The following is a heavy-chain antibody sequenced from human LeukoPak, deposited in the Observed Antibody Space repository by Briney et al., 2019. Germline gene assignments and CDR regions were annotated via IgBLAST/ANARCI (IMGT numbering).Heavy chain of an antibody. CDR2: IYYSGST. J-gene: IGHJ4*02. CDR3: ARSTSGSSAVGY. D-gene: IGHD1-26*01. V-gene: IGHV4-59*12. Sequence: SETLSLTCTVSGGSISSYYWSWLRQPPGKGLEWIGYIYYSGSTNYNPSLKSRVTISVDTSKNQFSLKLSSVTAADTAVYYCARSTSGSSAVGYWGQGTLVTVSS. CDR1: GGSISSYY.